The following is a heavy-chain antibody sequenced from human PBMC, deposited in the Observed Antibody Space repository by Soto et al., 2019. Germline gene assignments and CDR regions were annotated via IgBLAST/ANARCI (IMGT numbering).Heavy chain of an antibody. CDR3: AKGRAAGYTFPYEFDY. Sequence: ELQVLESGGGLVQPGGSLRLSCAASGFTFPDYAMSWVRQAPGKGLEWVAGVRGSGDSTYYTGSVKGRFTISRDNSKNTLYLQMNSLRAEDPAVYYCAKGRAAGYTFPYEFDYWGQGTLVTVSS. CDR1: GFTFPDYA. J-gene: IGHJ4*02. CDR2: VRGSGDST. D-gene: IGHD5-18*01. V-gene: IGHV3-23*01.